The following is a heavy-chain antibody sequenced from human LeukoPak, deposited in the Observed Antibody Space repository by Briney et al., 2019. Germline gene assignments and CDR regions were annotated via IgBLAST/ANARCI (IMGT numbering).Heavy chain of an antibody. Sequence: SVKVSCKASGYTFTSYAISWVRQAPGQGLEWMGGIIPIFGTANYAQKFQGRVTITTDESTSTAYMELSSLRSEDTAVYYCARDRGYSINYYYYMDVWGKGTTVTVSS. CDR3: ARDRGYSINYYYYMDV. D-gene: IGHD4-11*01. CDR1: GYTFTSYA. CDR2: IIPIFGTA. J-gene: IGHJ6*03. V-gene: IGHV1-69*05.